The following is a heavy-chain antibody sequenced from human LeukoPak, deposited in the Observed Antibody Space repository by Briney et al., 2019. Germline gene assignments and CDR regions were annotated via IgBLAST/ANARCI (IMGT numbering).Heavy chain of an antibody. CDR2: ISGSGGST. CDR3: ARTDLCSSSSCSRRFDP. Sequence: GGSLRLSCAASGFTFSSYAMSWVRQAPGKGLEWVSAISGSGGSTYYADSVKGQFTISRDNSKNTLYLQMNSLRAEDTAVYYCARTDLCSSSSCSRRFDPWGQGTLVTVSS. CDR1: GFTFSSYA. V-gene: IGHV3-23*01. J-gene: IGHJ5*02. D-gene: IGHD2-2*01.